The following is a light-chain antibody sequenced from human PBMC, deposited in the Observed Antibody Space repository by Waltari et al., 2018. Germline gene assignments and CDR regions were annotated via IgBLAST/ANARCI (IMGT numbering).Light chain of an antibody. CDR2: WAS. J-gene: IGKJ3*01. CDR3: HQYYDMPIT. V-gene: IGKV4-1*01. Sequence: IVLTQSPDSLAVSLGESATIPCKSSQSLLYAPNNKNHLAWYQQKPGQPPKMLIYWASTRDSGVPDRFTGSGSGTDFTLTITSLQADDVAVYYCHQYYDMPITFGHGTKVHIK. CDR1: QSLLYAPNNKNH.